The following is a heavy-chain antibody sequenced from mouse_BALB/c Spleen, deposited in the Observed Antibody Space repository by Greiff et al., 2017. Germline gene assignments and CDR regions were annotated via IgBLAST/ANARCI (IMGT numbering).Heavy chain of an antibody. CDR1: GFSLTSYG. CDR3: DRDDDYDCAMDD. D-gene: IGHD2-4*01. J-gene: IGHJ4*01. Sequence: QVQLKQSGPGLVQPSQCLSITCTVSGFSLTSYGVHWVRQSPGKGLEWLGVIWSGGSTDYNAAFISRLCISKNNSKSQVFCKMNSLQANDTAIYYCDRDDDYDCAMDDWGEGTTVTVSS. V-gene: IGHV2-2*02. CDR2: IWSGGST.